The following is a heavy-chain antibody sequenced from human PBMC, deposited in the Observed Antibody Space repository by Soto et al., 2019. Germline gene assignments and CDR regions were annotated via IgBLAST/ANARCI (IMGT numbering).Heavy chain of an antibody. CDR2: IKSKTDGGKT. CDR3: TTDSGSSPDY. J-gene: IGHJ4*02. V-gene: IGHV3-15*01. D-gene: IGHD6-13*01. Sequence: PGGSLRLSCAASGFTFSNAWMTWVRQAPGKGLEWVGRIKSKTDGGKTDYAAPVKGRFTIARDDSKNTLYLQMNSLKTEDTAVYYCTTDSGSSPDYWGQGTLVTVSS. CDR1: GFTFSNAW.